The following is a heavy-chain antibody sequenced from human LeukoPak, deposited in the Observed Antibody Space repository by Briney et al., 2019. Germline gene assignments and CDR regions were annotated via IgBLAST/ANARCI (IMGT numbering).Heavy chain of an antibody. Sequence: GGSLRLSCAASGFTFSSYAMNWVRQAPGKGLEWVGRIKSKTDGGTTDYAAPVKGRFTISRDDSKNTLYLQMNSLKTEDTAVYYCTTGYYGSGSYYNPPYYYYGMDVWGQGTTVTVSS. CDR1: GFTFSSYA. D-gene: IGHD3-10*01. CDR2: IKSKTDGGTT. J-gene: IGHJ6*02. CDR3: TTGYYGSGSYYNPPYYYYGMDV. V-gene: IGHV3-15*07.